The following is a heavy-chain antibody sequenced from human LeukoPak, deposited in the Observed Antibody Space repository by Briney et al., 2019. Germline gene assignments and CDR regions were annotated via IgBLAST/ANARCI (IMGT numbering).Heavy chain of an antibody. D-gene: IGHD1-26*01. CDR1: GGSFSGYY. V-gene: IGHV4-34*01. J-gene: IGHJ4*02. Sequence: SETLSLTCAVYGGSFSGYYWSWIRQPPGKGLEWIGEINHSGSTNYNPSLKSRVTISVDTSKNQFSLKLSSVTAADTAVYYCASRVRVGPIDYWGQGTLVAVSS. CDR3: ASRVRVGPIDY. CDR2: INHSGST.